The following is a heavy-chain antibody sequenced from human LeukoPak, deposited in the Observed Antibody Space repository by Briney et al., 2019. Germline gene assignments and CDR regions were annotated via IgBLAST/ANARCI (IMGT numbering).Heavy chain of an antibody. D-gene: IGHD2-15*01. CDR1: GGSISSYY. Sequence: SETLALTCTVSGGSISSYYWSWIRQPAGKGLEGIGRIYTSGSTNYNPSLKSRVTMSVDTSKNQFSLELSSLTAADTAVYYCARGVSLGYCSGGSCYNRFDAWGQGTLVTVSS. J-gene: IGHJ5*02. V-gene: IGHV4-4*07. CDR2: IYTSGST. CDR3: ARGVSLGYCSGGSCYNRFDA.